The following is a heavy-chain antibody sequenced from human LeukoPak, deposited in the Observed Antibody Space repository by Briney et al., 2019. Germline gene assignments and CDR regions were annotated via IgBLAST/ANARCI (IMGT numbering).Heavy chain of an antibody. V-gene: IGHV1-46*01. Sequence: ASVKVSCKASGYILSSYNMHWVRQAPGQGLEWLGIINPSGGDTKYAQKFQGRVTLTRDTSTSTAYMELSRLRSDDTAVYYCARVSRGGAARPRYWGQGTLVTVSS. CDR2: INPSGGDT. CDR1: GYILSSYN. J-gene: IGHJ4*02. D-gene: IGHD6-6*01. CDR3: ARVSRGGAARPRY.